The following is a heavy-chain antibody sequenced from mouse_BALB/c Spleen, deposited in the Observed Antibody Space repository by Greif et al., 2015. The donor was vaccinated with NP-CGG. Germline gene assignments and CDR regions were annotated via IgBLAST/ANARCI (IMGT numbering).Heavy chain of an antibody. V-gene: IGHV14-3*02. CDR3: ARSGYYGGSYWYFDV. CDR2: IDPANGNT. Sequence: EVQLQESGAELVKPGASVKLSCTASGFNIKDTYMHWVKQRPEQGLEWIGRIDPANGNTKYDPKFQGKATITADTSSNTAYLQLSSLTSEDTAVYYCARSGYYGGSYWYFDVWGAGTTVTVSS. J-gene: IGHJ1*01. CDR1: GFNIKDTY. D-gene: IGHD1-1*01.